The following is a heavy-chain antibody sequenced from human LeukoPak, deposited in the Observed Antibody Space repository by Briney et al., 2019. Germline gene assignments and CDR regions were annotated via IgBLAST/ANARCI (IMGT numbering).Heavy chain of an antibody. V-gene: IGHV4-59*01. Sequence: SETLSLTCIVSGDSISNFHWNWIRQTPGKGLEWIGYIYDSGSTRYNPSLKSRVTISIDTSKNQLSLKMTSVTAADTAVYFCARGGPVNYASGKNCFDSWGQGTLVTVSS. D-gene: IGHD3-10*01. J-gene: IGHJ5*01. CDR3: ARGGPVNYASGKNCFDS. CDR2: IYDSGST. CDR1: GDSISNFH.